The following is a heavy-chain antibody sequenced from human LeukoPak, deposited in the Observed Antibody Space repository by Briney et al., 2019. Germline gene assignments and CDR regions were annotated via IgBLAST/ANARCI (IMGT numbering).Heavy chain of an antibody. CDR3: ARARQEWLVHFDY. CDR2: ISSDGGST. J-gene: IGHJ4*02. V-gene: IGHV3-64*04. Sequence: GGSLRLSCSASGFTFGSYAMHWVRQAPGKGLEYVSAISSDGGSTYYADSVRGRFTISRDTAKNSLYLQMNSLRDEDTAVYYCARARQEWLVHFDYWGQGTLVTVSS. D-gene: IGHD6-19*01. CDR1: GFTFGSYA.